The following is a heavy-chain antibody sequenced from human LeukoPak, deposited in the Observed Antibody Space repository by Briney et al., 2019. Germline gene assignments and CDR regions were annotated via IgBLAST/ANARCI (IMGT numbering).Heavy chain of an antibody. J-gene: IGHJ5*02. CDR2: IYYTGRT. CDR1: GGSITGYY. D-gene: IGHD3-22*01. Sequence: PSQTLSLTCSVSGGSITGYYWSWIRQPPGKELEWIAYIYYTGRTKYNPSLNSRVTISVDTSKNQCSLNLRSVTAADTAVYYCTRIVDHGYSDLWGQGTLVTVSS. CDR3: TRIVDHGYSDL. V-gene: IGHV4-59*01.